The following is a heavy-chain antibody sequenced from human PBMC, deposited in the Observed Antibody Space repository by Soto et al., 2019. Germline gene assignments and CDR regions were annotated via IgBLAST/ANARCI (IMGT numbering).Heavy chain of an antibody. J-gene: IGHJ4*02. D-gene: IGHD3-10*01. Sequence: QVQLQQWGAGLLKPSETLSLTCAVYGGSFSGYYWSWIRQPPGKGLEWIGEINHSGSTNYNPSLKSRVTISVDTSKNQISLKLSSVTAADTAVYYCARPHHYYGSGSYYDYWGQGTLVTVSS. V-gene: IGHV4-34*01. CDR2: INHSGST. CDR1: GGSFSGYY. CDR3: ARPHHYYGSGSYYDY.